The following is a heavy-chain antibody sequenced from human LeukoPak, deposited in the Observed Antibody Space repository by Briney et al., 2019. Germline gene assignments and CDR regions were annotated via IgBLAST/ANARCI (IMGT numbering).Heavy chain of an antibody. V-gene: IGHV4-59*01. CDR1: GGSISSYY. CDR2: IYYSGST. J-gene: IGHJ4*02. Sequence: SGTLSLTCTVSGGSISSYYWSWIRQPPGKGLEWIGYIYYSGSTNYNPSLKSRVTISVDTSKNQFSLKLTSVTAADTAVYYCGRITIFGVVDYWGQGTLVTVSS. CDR3: GRITIFGVVDY. D-gene: IGHD3-3*01.